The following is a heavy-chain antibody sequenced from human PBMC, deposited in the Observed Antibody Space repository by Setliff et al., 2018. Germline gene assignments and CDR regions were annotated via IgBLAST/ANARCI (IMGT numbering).Heavy chain of an antibody. CDR1: GGTFSSSG. CDR2: FIPILGAT. V-gene: IGHV1-69*13. D-gene: IGHD3-16*01. CDR3: ARELRSPYWHLDS. J-gene: IGHJ5*01. Sequence: SVKVSCKSSGGTFSSSGITWVRDAPGQGLQWLGRFIPILGATNYAQNFQVRVTITADESTSTGYMELRSLRSDDTAVYYCARELRSPYWHLDSWGQGTQVAVSS.